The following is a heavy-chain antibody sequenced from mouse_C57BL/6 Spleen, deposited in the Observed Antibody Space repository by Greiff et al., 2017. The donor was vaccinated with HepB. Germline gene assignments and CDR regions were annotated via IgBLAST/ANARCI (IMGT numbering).Heavy chain of an antibody. CDR3: ARTDYVYAMDY. V-gene: IGHV5-17*01. D-gene: IGHD2-4*01. CDR2: ISSGSSTI. CDR1: GFTFSDYG. Sequence: EVQVVESGGGLVKPGGSLKLSCAASGFTFSDYGMHWVRQAPEKGLEWVAYISSGSSTIYYADTVKGRFTISRDNAKNTLFLQMTSLRSEDTAMYYCARTDYVYAMDYWGQGTSVTVSS. J-gene: IGHJ4*01.